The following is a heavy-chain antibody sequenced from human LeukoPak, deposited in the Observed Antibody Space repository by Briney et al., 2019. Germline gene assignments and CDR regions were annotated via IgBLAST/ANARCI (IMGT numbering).Heavy chain of an antibody. Sequence: PGGSLRLSCAASGFTFSSYSMNWVRQAPGKGLEWVSSISSSSSYIYYADSVKGRFTISRDNAKNSLYLQMNSLRAEDTAVYYCARGRTVTLKYYFDYWGQGTLVTVSS. CDR1: GFTFSSYS. J-gene: IGHJ4*02. D-gene: IGHD4-17*01. CDR2: ISSSSSYI. V-gene: IGHV3-21*01. CDR3: ARGRTVTLKYYFDY.